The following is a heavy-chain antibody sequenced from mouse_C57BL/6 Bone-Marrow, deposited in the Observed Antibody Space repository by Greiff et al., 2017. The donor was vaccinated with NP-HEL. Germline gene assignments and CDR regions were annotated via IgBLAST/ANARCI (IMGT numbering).Heavy chain of an antibody. Sequence: VQLQQSGPELVKPGASVKMSCKASGYTFTDYYMHWVKQKPGKGLEWIGEIYPGSGNTYYNEKFKGKATLTADTSSSTAYMQLSSLTSEDCAVYFCAKPYDYDWFAYWGQGTLVTVSA. V-gene: IGHV1-83*01. CDR1: YTFTDYYM. CDR2: YPGSGNTY. CDR3: KPYDYDWFAY. J-gene: IGHJ3*01. D-gene: IGHD2-4*01.